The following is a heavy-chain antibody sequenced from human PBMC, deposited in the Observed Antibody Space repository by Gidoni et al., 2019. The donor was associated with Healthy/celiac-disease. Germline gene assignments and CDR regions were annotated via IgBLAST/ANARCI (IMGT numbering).Heavy chain of an antibody. CDR2: IYSGGST. V-gene: IGHV3-53*01. Sequence: EVQLVESGGGLIQPGGSLRLSCAASGFTVSSNYMSWVRQAPGKGLEWVSVIYSGGSTYYADSVKGRFTISRDNSKNTLYLQMNSLRAEDTAVYYCAREAYGSGSRDAFDIWGQGTMVTVSS. CDR3: AREAYGSGSRDAFDI. D-gene: IGHD3-10*01. J-gene: IGHJ3*02. CDR1: GFTVSSNY.